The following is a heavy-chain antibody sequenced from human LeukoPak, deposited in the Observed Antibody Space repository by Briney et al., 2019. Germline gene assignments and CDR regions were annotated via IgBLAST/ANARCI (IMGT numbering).Heavy chain of an antibody. J-gene: IGHJ5*02. V-gene: IGHV1-46*01. CDR2: IKPSGGSP. CDR1: GYTVTSSY. D-gene: IGHD6-13*01. Sequence: ASVKASCKASGYTVTSSYMHWVRESAGQRGEERGIIKPSGGSPSYAQNVQGRVTITSDMSTSTVDMDLSSLRAEDTPVYYCAKPRSSSWHGGFDPWGERTLDTDPS. CDR3: AKPRSSSWHGGFDP.